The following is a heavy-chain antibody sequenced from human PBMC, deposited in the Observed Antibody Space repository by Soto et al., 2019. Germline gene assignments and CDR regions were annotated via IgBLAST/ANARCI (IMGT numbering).Heavy chain of an antibody. Sequence: GESLKISCKGSGYSFTSYWISWVRQMPGKGLEWMGRIDPSDSYTNYSPSFQGHVTISADKSISTAYLQWSSLKASDTAMYYCASTGRDIVVVPAAIFYYGMDVWGQGTTVTVSS. CDR3: ASTGRDIVVVPAAIFYYGMDV. CDR2: IDPSDSYT. J-gene: IGHJ6*02. D-gene: IGHD2-2*01. CDR1: GYSFTSYW. V-gene: IGHV5-10-1*01.